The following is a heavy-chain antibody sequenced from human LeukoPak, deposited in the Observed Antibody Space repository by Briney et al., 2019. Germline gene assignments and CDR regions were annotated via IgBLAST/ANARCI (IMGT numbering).Heavy chain of an antibody. Sequence: PSETLSLTCTVSGGSISSYYWSWIRQPAGMGLEWIGRIHTSGSTNYNPSLKSRVTMSVDKSKNQFSQKLNSVTAADTAVYYCARVGVTILGVVPHFDLWGRGTLVTVSS. J-gene: IGHJ2*01. CDR2: IHTSGST. D-gene: IGHD3-3*01. CDR3: ARVGVTILGVVPHFDL. V-gene: IGHV4-4*07. CDR1: GGSISSYY.